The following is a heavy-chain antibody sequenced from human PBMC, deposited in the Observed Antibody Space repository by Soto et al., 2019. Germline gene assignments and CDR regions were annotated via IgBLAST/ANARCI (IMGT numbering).Heavy chain of an antibody. CDR1: GGSISSGGYS. CDR3: ARWVEVSLDYFDS. J-gene: IGHJ4*02. Sequence: PSETLSLTCAVSGGSISSGGYSWSWIRQPPGKGLEWIGYMYHSGSTYYNPSLKSRISISVDTSMNQFSLNLNSVTAADTAVYYCARWVEVSLDYFDSWGQGIPVTVSS. D-gene: IGHD2-15*01. CDR2: MYHSGST. V-gene: IGHV4-30-2*01.